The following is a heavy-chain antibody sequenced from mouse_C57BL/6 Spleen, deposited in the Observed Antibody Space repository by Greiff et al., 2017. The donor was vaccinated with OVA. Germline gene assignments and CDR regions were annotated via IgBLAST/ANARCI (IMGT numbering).Heavy chain of an antibody. CDR2: IHPSDSDT. D-gene: IGHD1-1*01. CDR3: AGGSSHYWYFDV. CDR1: GYTFTSYW. Sequence: QVHVKQPGAELVKPGASVKVSCKASGYTFTSYWMHWVKQRPGQGLEWIGRIHPSDSDTNYNQKFKGKATLTVDKSSSTAYMQLSSLTSEDSAVYYCAGGSSHYWYFDVWGTGTTVTVSS. V-gene: IGHV1-74*01. J-gene: IGHJ1*03.